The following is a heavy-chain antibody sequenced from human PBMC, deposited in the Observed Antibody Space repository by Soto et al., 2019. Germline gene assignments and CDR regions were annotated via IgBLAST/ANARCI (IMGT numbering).Heavy chain of an antibody. CDR3: ARESEELTSNFDY. CDR1: GVTFTRDS. CDR2: ISSTTNYI. J-gene: IGHJ4*02. Sequence: VQLVESGGCLVKPGGSLRLSCAASGVTFTRDSMNWIRQAPGKGLEWVSSISSTTNYIYYGDSMKGRFTISRDNAKNSLELEMNSLRAEDTAVYYCARESEELTSNFDYWGQGTLVTVSS. D-gene: IGHD1-7*01. V-gene: IGHV3-21*06.